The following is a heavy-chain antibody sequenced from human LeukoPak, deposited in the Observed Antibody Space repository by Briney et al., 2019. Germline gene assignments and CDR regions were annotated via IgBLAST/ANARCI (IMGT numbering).Heavy chain of an antibody. J-gene: IGHJ4*02. CDR2: ISGSGGST. CDR3: AKAVDGRGYYFERGADF. V-gene: IGHV3-23*01. CDR1: GFTFSSYA. D-gene: IGHD3-22*01. Sequence: GGSLRLSCAASGFTFSSYAMTWVRQAPGKGLEWVSVISGSGGSTYFADSVRGRFSISRDFSRNAVFLQMSSLRVEDTATYYCAKAVDGRGYYFERGADFWGQGTMVTVSS.